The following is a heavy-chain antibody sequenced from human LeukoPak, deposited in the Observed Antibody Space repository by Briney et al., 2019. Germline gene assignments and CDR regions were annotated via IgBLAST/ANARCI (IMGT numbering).Heavy chain of an antibody. CDR3: ARTTSLTASGYDY. CDR2: INPNTGDR. J-gene: IGHJ4*02. CDR1: GYTFTNYH. V-gene: IGHV1-8*03. D-gene: IGHD4-17*01. Sequence: EASLKVSCKASGYTFTNYHINWVRQAPGQGLEWMGWINPNTGDRGYAQKFQGRVSITSDTSISTAYMELGSPRSEDTAVYFCARTTSLTASGYDYWGQGTLVTVSS.